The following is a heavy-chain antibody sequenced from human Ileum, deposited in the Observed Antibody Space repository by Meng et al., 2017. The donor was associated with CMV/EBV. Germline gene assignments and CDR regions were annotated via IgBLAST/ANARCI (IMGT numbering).Heavy chain of an antibody. V-gene: IGHV1-18*01. D-gene: IGHD2-2*03. CDR3: ARDGYYPSRVFDY. CDR2: ISGYNSNT. J-gene: IGHJ4*01. Sequence: QVQVVQCGAEVKKPGASVKVSCKASGYTFTDYAITWVRQAPGQGLEWMGWISGYNSNTKYAQKFQGRVTMTTDTSATTVYMELRNLRYDDTAVYYCARDGYYPSRVFDYWGLGTLVTVSS. CDR1: GYTFTDYA.